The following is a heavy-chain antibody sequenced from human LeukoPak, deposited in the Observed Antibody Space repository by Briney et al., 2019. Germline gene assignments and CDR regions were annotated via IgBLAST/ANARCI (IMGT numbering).Heavy chain of an antibody. V-gene: IGHV4-4*07. D-gene: IGHD2/OR15-2a*01. CDR1: GVSMSRYF. J-gene: IGHJ3*01. Sequence: SETLSLTCTISGVSMSRYFWTWLRQPAGKGLEWIGRISTSGTTNYNPSLKSRVTMSLDTSKNQLSLRLSSVTTADTALYYCAGFLLVSVPHDTIDLWGQGTMVTVSS. CDR2: ISTSGTT. CDR3: AGFLLVSVPHDTIDL.